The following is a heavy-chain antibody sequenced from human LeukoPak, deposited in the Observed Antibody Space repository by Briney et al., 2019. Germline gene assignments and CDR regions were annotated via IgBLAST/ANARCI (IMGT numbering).Heavy chain of an antibody. CDR3: ARGATIFGYMDV. V-gene: IGHV4-59*01. Sequence: SETLSLTCTVAGGSISSYYWSWIRQPPGKGLEWIGYIYYSGSTNYNPSLKSRVTMSVDTSKNQFSLKLSSVTAADTAVYYCARGATIFGYMDVWGKGTTVTVSS. CDR2: IYYSGST. D-gene: IGHD3-3*01. J-gene: IGHJ6*03. CDR1: GGSISSYY.